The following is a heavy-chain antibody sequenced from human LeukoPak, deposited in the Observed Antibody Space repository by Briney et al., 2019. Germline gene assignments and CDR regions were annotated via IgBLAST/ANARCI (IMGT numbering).Heavy chain of an antibody. CDR3: ASHSYGYTH. J-gene: IGHJ4*02. Sequence: PGGSLRLSCAASGIIITSYWMSWVRQTPGKGLEWVANIKQDGSEKNYVDSVKGRFTIFRDNARNSLYLQMNSLTAEDTAVYYCASHSYGYTHWGQGTLVIVSS. D-gene: IGHD3-16*01. CDR1: GIIITSYW. V-gene: IGHV3-7*01. CDR2: IKQDGSEK.